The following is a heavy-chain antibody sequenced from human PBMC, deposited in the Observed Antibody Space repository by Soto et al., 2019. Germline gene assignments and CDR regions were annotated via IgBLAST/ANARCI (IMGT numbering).Heavy chain of an antibody. CDR1: GFTFRSYG. Sequence: PGGSLGLSCAASGFTFRSYGMHWVRQAPGKGLEWVAVIWYDGSNKYYADSVKGRFTISRDNSKNTLYLQMNSLRAEDTAVYYCARDSIYYYAYYYFDYWGQGTLVTVSS. CDR3: ARDSIYYYAYYYFDY. CDR2: IWYDGSNK. J-gene: IGHJ4*02. D-gene: IGHD3-10*01. V-gene: IGHV3-30*19.